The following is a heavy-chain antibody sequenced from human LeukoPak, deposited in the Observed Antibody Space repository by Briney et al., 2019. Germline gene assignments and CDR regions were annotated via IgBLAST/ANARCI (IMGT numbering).Heavy chain of an antibody. Sequence: GGSLRLSCAASGFTFSSYEMNWVRQAPGKGLEWVSYISSSGSTIYYADSVKGRFTISRDNAKNSLYLQMNSLRAEDTAVYYCARDPDYYYYMDVWGKGTTVTVSS. CDR1: GFTFSSYE. J-gene: IGHJ6*03. CDR2: ISSSGSTI. V-gene: IGHV3-48*03. CDR3: ARDPDYYYYMDV.